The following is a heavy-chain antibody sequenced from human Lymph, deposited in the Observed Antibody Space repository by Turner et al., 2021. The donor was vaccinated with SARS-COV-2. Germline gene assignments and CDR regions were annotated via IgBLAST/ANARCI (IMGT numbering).Heavy chain of an antibody. J-gene: IGHJ4*02. D-gene: IGHD1-26*01. CDR2: IKKDGSEK. CDR3: ARMGSSSWYFDY. Sequence: EVPLVESGGGLVETGGTLTLSWAASGFTFSYYWMSWVRQAPGKVLEWVANIKKDGSEKYYVDSVKGRFTISRDNAKNSLFLQMNSLRAEDTAVYYCARMGSSSWYFDYWGQGTLVTVSS. V-gene: IGHV3-7*01. CDR1: GFTFSYYW.